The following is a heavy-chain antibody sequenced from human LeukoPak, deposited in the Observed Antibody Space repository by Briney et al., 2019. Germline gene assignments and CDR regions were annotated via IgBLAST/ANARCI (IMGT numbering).Heavy chain of an antibody. V-gene: IGHV4-34*01. J-gene: IGHJ6*02. CDR3: ARERHYLDV. Sequence: PSETLSLTCAVYIXSFSGYYWSWIRQPPGKGLEWIGEINHSGSTNYNPSLKSRVTMSVDTSKNQFSLRLSSMTAADTAVYYCARERHYLDVWGQGTTVTVSS. CDR1: IXSFSGYY. CDR2: INHSGST. D-gene: IGHD3-10*01.